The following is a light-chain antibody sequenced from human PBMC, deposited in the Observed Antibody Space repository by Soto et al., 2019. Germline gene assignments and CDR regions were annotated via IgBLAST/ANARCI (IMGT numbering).Light chain of an antibody. V-gene: IGKV3-15*01. CDR2: GAS. J-gene: IGKJ3*01. CDR3: QQFHDWPMT. Sequence: EIVMTQSPATLSVSPGERATLSCRASQSISSNFAWYQQKPGQAPRLLISGASTRATGIPARFSGSGSGTDFTLTISSLQSEDFAVYYCQQFHDWPMTFGPGTKVDIK. CDR1: QSISSN.